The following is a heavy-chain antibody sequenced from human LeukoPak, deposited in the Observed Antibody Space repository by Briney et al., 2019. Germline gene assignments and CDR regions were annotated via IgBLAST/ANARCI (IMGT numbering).Heavy chain of an antibody. Sequence: SETLSLTCAVYGGSFSGYYWSWIRQPPGKGLEWIGEINHSGSTNYNPSLKSRVTISVDTSKNQFSLKLSSVTAAGTAVYYCAREIPDYSDYYYYMDVWGKGTTVTISS. CDR1: GGSFSGYY. CDR2: INHSGST. D-gene: IGHD2-15*01. V-gene: IGHV4-34*01. CDR3: AREIPDYSDYYYYMDV. J-gene: IGHJ6*03.